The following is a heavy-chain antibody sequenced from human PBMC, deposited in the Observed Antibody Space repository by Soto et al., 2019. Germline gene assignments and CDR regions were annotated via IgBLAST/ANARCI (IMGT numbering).Heavy chain of an antibody. J-gene: IGHJ4*02. V-gene: IGHV3-48*03. CDR1: GFPFSNYE. Sequence: GGSLRLSCTASGFPFSNYEMNWVRQAPGKGLEWVSYISSGGTNKFYADSLQGRVSVSRDNHKNSLILEMDRLTVEDTATYYCVREVHLDYWGLGSLVTVSS. CDR3: VREVHLDY. CDR2: ISSGGTNK.